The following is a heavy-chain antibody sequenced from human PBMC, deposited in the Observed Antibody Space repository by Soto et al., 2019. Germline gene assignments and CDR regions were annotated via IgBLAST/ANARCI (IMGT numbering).Heavy chain of an antibody. CDR2: INPDSGAT. D-gene: IGHD2-8*02. J-gene: IGHJ4*02. Sequence: HEHLVQSGAEVKRPGASLKVSCKASGYSFTGYYIHWVRQAPGQGLEWMGWINPDSGATNYAQNFQCRVTLTSDTSISTASTDLTSLTSDDTAVYYCERGDYGTGGYPFPYFGYWGQGTLVIVS. CDR3: ERGDYGTGGYPFPYFGY. V-gene: IGHV1-2*02. CDR1: GYSFTGYY.